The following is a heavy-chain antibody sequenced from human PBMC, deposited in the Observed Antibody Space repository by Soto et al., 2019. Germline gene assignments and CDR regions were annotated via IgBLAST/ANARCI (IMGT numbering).Heavy chain of an antibody. CDR2: IYYSGST. CDR3: ARQGGDILTGYYAPHFDY. V-gene: IGHV4-39*01. D-gene: IGHD3-9*01. Sequence: PSETLSLTCTVSGGSISSSSYYWGWIRQPPGKGLEWIGSIYYSGSTYYNPSLKSRVTISVDTSKNQFSLKLSSVTAADTAVYYCARQGGDILTGYYAPHFDYWGQGTLVTVSS. J-gene: IGHJ4*02. CDR1: GGSISSSSYY.